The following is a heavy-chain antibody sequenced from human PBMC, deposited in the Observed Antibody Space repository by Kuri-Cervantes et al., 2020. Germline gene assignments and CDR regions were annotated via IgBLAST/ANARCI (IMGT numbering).Heavy chain of an antibody. CDR3: ASPPDIVVVPAATLSRPWFDP. CDR2: ISSSGSTI. J-gene: IGHJ5*02. D-gene: IGHD2-2*01. CDR1: GFTFSSYE. V-gene: IGHV3-48*03. Sequence: LSLTCAASGFTFSSYEMNWVRQAPGKGLEWVSYISSSGSTIYYADSVKGRFTISRDNAKNSLYLQMNSLRAEDTAVYYCASPPDIVVVPAATLSRPWFDPWGQGTLVTVSS.